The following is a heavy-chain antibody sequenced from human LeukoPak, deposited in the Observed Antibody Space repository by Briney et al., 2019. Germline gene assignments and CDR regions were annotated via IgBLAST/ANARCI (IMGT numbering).Heavy chain of an antibody. J-gene: IGHJ5*02. CDR1: GGTFSSYA. CDR2: IIPIFGTA. CDR3: ARDPYDFWSGPGGWFDP. Sequence: GASVNLSCKASGGTFSSYANSWVRQAPGQGLEWMGGIIPIFGTANYAQEFPGRVTITTDESTSTAYMELSSLRSEETAVYYCARDPYDFWSGPGGWFDPWGQGTLVTVSS. D-gene: IGHD3-3*01. V-gene: IGHV1-69*05.